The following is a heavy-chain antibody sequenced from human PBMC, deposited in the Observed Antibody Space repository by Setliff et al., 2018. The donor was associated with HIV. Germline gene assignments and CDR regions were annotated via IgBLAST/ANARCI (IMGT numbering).Heavy chain of an antibody. CDR1: GYTFTSYG. CDR2: ISAYSGNT. J-gene: IGHJ4*02. V-gene: IGHV1-18*01. CDR3: ARDYYDSSGYIFFPGLPDY. Sequence: EASVKVSCKASGYTFTSYGISWVRQAPGQGLEWMGWISAYSGNTNYAQKLQDRVTMTTDTSTSTAYMELRSLRSDDTAVYYCARDYYDSSGYIFFPGLPDYWGQGTLVTVSS. D-gene: IGHD3-22*01.